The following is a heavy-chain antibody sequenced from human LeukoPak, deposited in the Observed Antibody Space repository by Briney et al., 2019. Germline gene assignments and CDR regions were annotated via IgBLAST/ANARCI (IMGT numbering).Heavy chain of an antibody. CDR1: GFTFSSYG. D-gene: IGHD2-15*01. CDR3: AKDQLNRFCSGGSCSITHDS. Sequence: GGSLRLSCAASGFTFSSYGMSWVRQAPGQGLEWVSAISGSVRSTYYSDSVKGRFTISKDTSKNTLYLQMNSLRAEDTAIYYCAKDQLNRFCSGGSCSITHDSWGQGTLVTVSS. J-gene: IGHJ4*02. V-gene: IGHV3-23*01. CDR2: ISGSVRST.